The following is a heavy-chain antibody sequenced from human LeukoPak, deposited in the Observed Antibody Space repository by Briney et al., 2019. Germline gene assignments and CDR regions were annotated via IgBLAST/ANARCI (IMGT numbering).Heavy chain of an antibody. V-gene: IGHV3-53*01. D-gene: IGHD6-6*01. CDR1: GFTVSSNY. Sequence: GGSLRLSCAASGFTVSSNYMSWVRQAPGKGLEWVSAIYSGGSTYYADSVKGRFTISRDNSKNTLYLQMNSLRAEDTAVYYCARIAARPWFDFGYWGQGTLVTVSS. CDR3: ARIAARPWFDFGY. CDR2: IYSGGST. J-gene: IGHJ4*02.